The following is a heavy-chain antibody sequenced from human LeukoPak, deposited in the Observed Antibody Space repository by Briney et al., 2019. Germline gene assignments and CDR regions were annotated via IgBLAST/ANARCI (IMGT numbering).Heavy chain of an antibody. D-gene: IGHD6-6*01. Sequence: SETLSLTCTVSGGSISSHYWSWIRQPPGKGLEWIGYIYYSGSTNYDPSLKSRVTISVDASKNQFSLKLSSVTAADTAVYYCARRPDSSSSGWFDPWGQGTLVTVSS. CDR1: GGSISSHY. J-gene: IGHJ5*02. V-gene: IGHV4-59*11. CDR2: IYYSGST. CDR3: ARRPDSSSSGWFDP.